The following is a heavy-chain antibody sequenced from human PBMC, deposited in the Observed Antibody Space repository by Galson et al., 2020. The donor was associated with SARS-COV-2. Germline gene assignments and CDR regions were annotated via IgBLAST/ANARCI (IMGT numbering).Heavy chain of an antibody. Sequence: ASVKVSCKVSGYTLTELSMHWVRQAPGKGLEWMGGFDPEDGETIYAQKFQGRVTMTEDTSTDTAYMELSSLRSEDTAVYYCATGPKGYSSGWYTAAEYFQHWGQGTLVTVSS. J-gene: IGHJ1*01. V-gene: IGHV1-24*01. CDR3: ATGPKGYSSGWYTAAEYFQH. D-gene: IGHD6-19*01. CDR1: GYTLTELS. CDR2: FDPEDGET.